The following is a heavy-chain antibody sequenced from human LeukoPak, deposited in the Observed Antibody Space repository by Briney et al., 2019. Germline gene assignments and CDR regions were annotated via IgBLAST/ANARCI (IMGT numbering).Heavy chain of an antibody. CDR2: LYYSWST. D-gene: IGHD1-1*01. CDR1: GGSISSNN. V-gene: IGHV4-59*01. CDR3: ARWNPSLNFDY. Sequence: SETLSLTCTVPGGSISSNNWCWIWARPRKGLEWSGHLYYSWSTTYNPSLKRRVNISVATSKHQISLNLNSVTAPPTALYSFARWNPSLNFDYWGQGTLVTVSS. J-gene: IGHJ4*02.